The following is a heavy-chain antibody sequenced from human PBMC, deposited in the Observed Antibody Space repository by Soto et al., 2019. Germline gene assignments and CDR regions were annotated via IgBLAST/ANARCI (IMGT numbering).Heavy chain of an antibody. J-gene: IGHJ6*02. CDR3: ARGRVRYCSSTSCSMGMDV. CDR1: GYTFTSYD. Sequence: ASVKVSCKASGYTFTSYDINWVRQATGQGLEWRGWMNPNSGNTGYAQKFQGRVTMTRNTSISTAYMELSSLRSEDTAVYYCARGRVRYCSSTSCSMGMDVWGQGTTVTV. D-gene: IGHD2-2*01. V-gene: IGHV1-8*01. CDR2: MNPNSGNT.